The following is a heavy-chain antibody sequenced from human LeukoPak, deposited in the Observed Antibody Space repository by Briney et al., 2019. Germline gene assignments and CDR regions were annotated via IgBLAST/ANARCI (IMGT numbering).Heavy chain of an antibody. J-gene: IGHJ4*02. D-gene: IGHD3-22*01. Sequence: SETLSLTCTVSGGSISSSSYYWGWIRQPPGKGLEWIGSIDHSGSTYYNPSLKSRVTISVDTSKNQFSLKLSSVTAADTAVYYCARAPENDYYDSSGYYYEYDYWGQGTLVTVSS. CDR1: GGSISSSSYY. CDR2: IDHSGST. V-gene: IGHV4-39*07. CDR3: ARAPENDYYDSSGYYYEYDY.